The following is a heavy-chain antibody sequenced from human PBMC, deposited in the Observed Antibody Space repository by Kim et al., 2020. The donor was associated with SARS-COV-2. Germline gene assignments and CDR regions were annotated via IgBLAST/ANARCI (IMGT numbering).Heavy chain of an antibody. D-gene: IGHD3-10*01. Sequence: GGSLRLSCAASGFIFSNYWMSWVRQAPGKGLEWVANIKQDGSEMYYVESVKGRFIISRDNAKNSVYLQMNNLRDEDTAVYLCSGGDDFDIWGQGTMVTVSS. CDR1: GFIFSNYW. V-gene: IGHV3-7*01. CDR3: SGGDDFDI. J-gene: IGHJ3*02. CDR2: IKQDGSEM.